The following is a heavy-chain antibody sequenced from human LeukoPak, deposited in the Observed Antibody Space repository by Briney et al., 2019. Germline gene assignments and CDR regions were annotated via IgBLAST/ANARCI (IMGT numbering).Heavy chain of an antibody. CDR2: IYPGDSDT. V-gene: IGHV5-51*01. D-gene: IGHD3-22*01. J-gene: IGHJ4*02. CDR3: ARQDYYYDSSGKYDY. CDR1: GYRFTSYW. Sequence: GESLKISCKGSGYRFTSYWIGWVRQMPGKGLEWMGIIYPGDSDTRYSPSFQGQVTISADKSISTAYLQWSSLKASDTAMYYCARQDYYYDSSGKYDYWGQGTLVTVSS.